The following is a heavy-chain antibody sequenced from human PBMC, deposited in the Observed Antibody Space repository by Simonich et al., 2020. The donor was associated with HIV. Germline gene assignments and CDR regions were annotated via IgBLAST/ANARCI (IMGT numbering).Heavy chain of an antibody. CDR1: GFTFSSYS. Sequence: EVQLVESGGGLVKPGGSLRLSCEASGFTFSSYSMNWVRQAPGKGLKWVSSISSSSSYIYYADSVKGRFTISRDNAKNSLYLQMNSLRAEDTAVYYCARDGRKGSSTSCSDYWGQGTLVTVSS. CDR2: ISSSSSYI. CDR3: ARDGRKGSSTSCSDY. V-gene: IGHV3-21*01. D-gene: IGHD2-2*01. J-gene: IGHJ4*02.